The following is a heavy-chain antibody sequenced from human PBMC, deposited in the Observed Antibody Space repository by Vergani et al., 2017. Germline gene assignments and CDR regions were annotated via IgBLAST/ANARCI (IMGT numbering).Heavy chain of an antibody. Sequence: QVRLHESGPGLVKPSETLYLSCDVSGYSIRSGCYWGWMRQSPGRGLEWIGTFYYGRGTYYNPSLKSRASMSVDTSKNQFSLKLNSVTAADRAVYYCASRPTQCRRTSCLGPPFDFWGPGIRVTVSS. CDR2: FYYGRGT. CDR3: ASRPTQCRRTSCLGPPFDF. CDR1: GYSIRSGCY. D-gene: IGHD2-2*01. V-gene: IGHV4-38-2*01. J-gene: IGHJ4*02.